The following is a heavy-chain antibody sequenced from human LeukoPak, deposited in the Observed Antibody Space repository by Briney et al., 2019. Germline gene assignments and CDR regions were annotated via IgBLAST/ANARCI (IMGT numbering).Heavy chain of an antibody. D-gene: IGHD2-15*01. V-gene: IGHV1-69*04. J-gene: IGHJ4*02. CDR3: ARDTSGGSFDY. CDR1: GGTFSSYA. CDR2: IIPILGIA. Sequence: GASVKVSCKASGGTFSSYAISWVRQAPGQGLEWMGRIIPILGIANYAQKFQGRVTITADKSTSTAYMELSSLRSEDTAVYYCARDTSGGSFDYWGQGTLVTVSS.